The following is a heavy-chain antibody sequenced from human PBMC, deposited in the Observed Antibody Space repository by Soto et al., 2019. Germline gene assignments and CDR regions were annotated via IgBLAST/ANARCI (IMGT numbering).Heavy chain of an antibody. J-gene: IGHJ4*02. CDR1: WDSMTNYR. CDR3: ARSGHYFGGVI. CDR2: IFYSGRA. D-gene: IGHD3-16*01. V-gene: IGHV4-59*01. Sequence: SETVSPTCTVAWDSMTNYRGSWIRPPQGTGIEYIGYIFYSGRAEYNPSLRRRVTMSVDKYNNQFSVKLASVTAADTDVYYCARSGHYFGGVIWGQRILVTV.